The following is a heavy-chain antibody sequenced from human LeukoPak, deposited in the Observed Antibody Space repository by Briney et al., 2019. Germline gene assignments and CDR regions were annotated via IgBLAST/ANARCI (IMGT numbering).Heavy chain of an antibody. CDR3: ARDRPLDADDYYGFYYFDY. Sequence: ASVKVSCKVSGYTFTGYYMHWVRQAPGQGLEWMGWINPNSGGTNNAQKLQGRVTMTRDPSISTAYMELSRLRSDDTAVYYCARDRPLDADDYYGFYYFDYWGQGTLVTVSS. V-gene: IGHV1-2*02. CDR2: INPNSGGT. CDR1: GYTFTGYY. D-gene: IGHD3-10*01. J-gene: IGHJ4*02.